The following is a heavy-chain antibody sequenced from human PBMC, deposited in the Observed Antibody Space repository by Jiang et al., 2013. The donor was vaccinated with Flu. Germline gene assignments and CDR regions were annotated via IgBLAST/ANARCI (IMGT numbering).Heavy chain of an antibody. CDR2: ISVYYGKT. CDR3: ARDTWGYCTNGVCYLDP. Sequence: GAEVKKPGASVRVSCKASGYTFANYGFTWVRQAPGQGLEWVGWISVYYGKTSYAQNLQGRVTLTTDPLTSTAYMELRNLTSDDTAVYYCARDTWGYCTNGVCYLDPWGQGAMVTVSS. D-gene: IGHD2-8*01. J-gene: IGHJ5*02. V-gene: IGHV1-18*01. CDR1: GYTFANYG.